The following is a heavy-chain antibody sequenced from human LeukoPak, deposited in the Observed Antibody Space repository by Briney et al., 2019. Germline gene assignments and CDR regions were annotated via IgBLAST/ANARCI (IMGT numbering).Heavy chain of an antibody. CDR1: GYTLTELS. CDR3: ATRYSYGQTRWFDP. CDR2: FDPEDGET. D-gene: IGHD5-18*01. Sequence: ASVKVSFKVSGYTLTELSMHWVRQAPGKGLEWMGGFDPEDGETIYAQKFQGRVTMTEDTSTDTAYMELSSLRSEDTAVYYCATRYSYGQTRWFDPWGQGTLVTVSS. V-gene: IGHV1-24*01. J-gene: IGHJ5*02.